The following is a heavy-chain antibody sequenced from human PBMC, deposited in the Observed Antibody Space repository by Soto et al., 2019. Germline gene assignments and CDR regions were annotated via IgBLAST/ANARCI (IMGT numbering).Heavy chain of an antibody. D-gene: IGHD3-10*01. CDR3: ARDQSFDRSYYYGIDV. J-gene: IGHJ6*02. V-gene: IGHV1-69*13. CDR1: GGTFSSYA. Sequence: GASVKVSCKASGGTFSSYAISWVRQAPGQGLEWMGGIIPIFGTANYAQKFQGRVTITADESTSTAYMELSSLRSEDTAVYYCARDQSFDRSYYYGIDVWGQGTTVTVSS. CDR2: IIPIFGTA.